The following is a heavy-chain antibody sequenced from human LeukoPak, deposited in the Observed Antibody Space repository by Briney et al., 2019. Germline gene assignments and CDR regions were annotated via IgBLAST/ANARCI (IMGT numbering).Heavy chain of an antibody. J-gene: IGHJ3*02. D-gene: IGHD4-17*01. V-gene: IGHV1-18*01. CDR1: GYTFTSYG. CDR2: ISAYNGNT. Sequence: ASVKVSCKASGYTFTSYGISWVRQAPGQGLEWMGWISAYNGNTNYAQKLQGRVTMTTDTSTSTAYMELRSLRSDDTAVYYCARIMTTVTLDAFDIWGQGTVVTVSS. CDR3: ARIMTTVTLDAFDI.